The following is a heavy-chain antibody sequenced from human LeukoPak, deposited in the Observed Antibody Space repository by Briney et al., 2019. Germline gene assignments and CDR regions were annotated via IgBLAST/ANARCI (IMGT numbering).Heavy chain of an antibody. V-gene: IGHV3-74*01. J-gene: IGHJ3*02. CDR1: GFTLGSYW. CDR3: ARYIPLRAFDI. D-gene: IGHD2-21*01. CDR2: IKTDGSST. Sequence: PGGSLRLSCAASGFTLGSYWMHWVRQAPGKGLVWVSRIKTDGSSTNYADSVKGRFTISRDNVKNTVYLQMDSLRAEDTAVYYCARYIPLRAFDIWGQGTMVTVSS.